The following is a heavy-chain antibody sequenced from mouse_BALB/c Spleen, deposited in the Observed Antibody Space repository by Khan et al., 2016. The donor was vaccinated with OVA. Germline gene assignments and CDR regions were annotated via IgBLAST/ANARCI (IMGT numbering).Heavy chain of an antibody. CDR1: GYTFTDYV. CDR2: IYPGSNNT. V-gene: IGHV1-81*01. D-gene: IGHD1-1*01. CDR3: ARGGYGTSGAY. Sequence: VQLQQSGPELVKPGASVKMSCKASGYTFTDYVLTWVKQRTGQGLEWIGEIYPGSNNTYYNEKFKGKATLTADKSSNTAYIQLSSLTFEDSAVYFCARGGYGTSGAYWGQGTLVTVSA. J-gene: IGHJ3*01.